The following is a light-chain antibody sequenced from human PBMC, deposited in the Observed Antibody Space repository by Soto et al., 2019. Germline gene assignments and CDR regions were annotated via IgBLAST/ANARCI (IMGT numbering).Light chain of an antibody. CDR1: SSDVGGYNY. CDR3: TSYTSSSNPV. J-gene: IGLJ1*01. CDR2: EVS. Sequence: SARTRPASVSGSPGQAITMSCTGTSSDVGGYNYVSWYQQHPGKAPKLMIYEVSNRPSGVSDRFSGSKSGNTASLTISGLQAEDEADYYCTSYTSSSNPVFGTGTKVTV. V-gene: IGLV2-14*01.